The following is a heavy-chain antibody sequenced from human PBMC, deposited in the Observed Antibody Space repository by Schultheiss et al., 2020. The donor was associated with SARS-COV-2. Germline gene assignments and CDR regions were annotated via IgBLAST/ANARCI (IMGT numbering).Heavy chain of an antibody. Sequence: SETLSLTCAVYGGSFSGYYWSWIRQPPGKGLEWIGEINHSGSTNYNPSLKSRVTISVDTSKNQFSLKLSSVTAADTAVYYCARVPYCSSTSCYMYYYYGMDVWGQGTTVTVSS. V-gene: IGHV4-34*01. J-gene: IGHJ6*02. CDR2: INHSGST. CDR3: ARVPYCSSTSCYMYYYYGMDV. CDR1: GGSFSGYY. D-gene: IGHD2-2*02.